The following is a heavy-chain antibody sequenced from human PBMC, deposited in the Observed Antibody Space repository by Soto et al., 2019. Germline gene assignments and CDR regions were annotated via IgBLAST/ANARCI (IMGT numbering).Heavy chain of an antibody. CDR1: GFTFSSYA. D-gene: IGHD1-20*01. CDR2: ISGSGGST. CDR3: AKDHFWYNWIPTGAFDI. V-gene: IGHV3-23*01. J-gene: IGHJ3*02. Sequence: GGSLRLSCAASGFTFSSYAMSWVRQAPGKGLEWVSAISGSGGSTYYADSVKGRFTISRDNSKNTLYLQMNSLRAEDTAVYYCAKDHFWYNWIPTGAFDIWGQGTMVTVSS.